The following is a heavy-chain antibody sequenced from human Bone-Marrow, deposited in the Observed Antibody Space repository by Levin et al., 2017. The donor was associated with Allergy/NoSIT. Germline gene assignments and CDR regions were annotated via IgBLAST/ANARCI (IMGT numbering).Heavy chain of an antibody. Sequence: QPGGSLRLSCAASGFTFSSFAMTWVRRAPGKGLEWVSVITATADATHYADSVKGRFTISRDNIEHTVYLEMNSLRAEDTAIYYCAKMSYYDSGSADYWGQGTLVTVSS. J-gene: IGHJ4*02. CDR3: AKMSYYDSGSADY. V-gene: IGHV3-23*01. CDR2: ITATADAT. D-gene: IGHD3-10*01. CDR1: GFTFSSFA.